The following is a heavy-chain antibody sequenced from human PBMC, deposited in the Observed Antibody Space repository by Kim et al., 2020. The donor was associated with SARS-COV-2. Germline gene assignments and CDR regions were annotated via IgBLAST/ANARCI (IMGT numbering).Heavy chain of an antibody. CDR2: ISGSGSSM. CDR3: AREYSSGRDY. D-gene: IGHD6-19*01. J-gene: IGHJ4*02. Sequence: GGSLRLSCAASGFTFSSHSMNWVRQAPGKGLEWVSSISGSGSSMSYADSVKGRFTISRDNAKNSLYLQMNSLRAEDTAVYYCAREYSSGRDYLGQGTLGT. V-gene: IGHV3-21*01. CDR1: GFTFSSHS.